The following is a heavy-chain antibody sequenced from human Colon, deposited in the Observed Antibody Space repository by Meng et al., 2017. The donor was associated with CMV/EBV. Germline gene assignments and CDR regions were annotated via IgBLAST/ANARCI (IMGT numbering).Heavy chain of an antibody. J-gene: IGHJ5*01. V-gene: IGHV4-39*07. Sequence: GSLRLSCSVSGGSINRSSFYWGWVRQPPGKGLEWIGSIYYSGSAYYNPSLKSRVTVSVDTAKNQFFLKLSSVTAADTAVYYCARGGDGSGYYYRHWFDSWGQGTLVTVSS. D-gene: IGHD3-22*01. CDR2: IYYSGSA. CDR1: GGSINRSSFY. CDR3: ARGGDGSGYYYRHWFDS.